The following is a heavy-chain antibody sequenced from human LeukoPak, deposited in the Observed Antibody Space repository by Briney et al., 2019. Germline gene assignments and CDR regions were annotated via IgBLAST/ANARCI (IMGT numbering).Heavy chain of an antibody. V-gene: IGHV4-34*01. Sequence: SETLSLTCAVYGGSFSSYYWSWIRQPPGKGLEWIGEITHSGSTHYNPSLKSRVTISLDTSKSQFSLKLSSVTATDTAVYYCARVTRFNQFGELWFDYWGLGTLLTVSS. J-gene: IGHJ4*02. CDR2: ITHSGST. D-gene: IGHD3-10*01. CDR3: ARVTRFNQFGELWFDY. CDR1: GGSFSSYY.